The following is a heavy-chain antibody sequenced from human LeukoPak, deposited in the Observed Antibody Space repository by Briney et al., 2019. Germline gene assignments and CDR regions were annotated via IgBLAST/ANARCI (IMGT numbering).Heavy chain of an antibody. V-gene: IGHV4-31*03. Sequence: SETLFLTCTVSGGSISSGGYYWSWIRQHPGKGLEWIGYIYYSGSTYYNPSLKSRVTISVDTSKNQFSLKLSSVTAADTAVYYCARDRSGYGGIFDYWGQGTLVTVSS. CDR2: IYYSGST. CDR1: GGSISSGGYY. D-gene: IGHD5-12*01. CDR3: ARDRSGYGGIFDY. J-gene: IGHJ4*02.